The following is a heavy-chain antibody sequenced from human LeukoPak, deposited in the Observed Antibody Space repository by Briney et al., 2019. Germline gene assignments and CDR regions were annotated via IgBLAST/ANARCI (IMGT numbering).Heavy chain of an antibody. V-gene: IGHV3-23*01. CDR2: ISGSGDRT. CDR3: AKDPNGDYIGAFDM. J-gene: IGHJ3*02. CDR1: GITASSYA. Sequence: GGSLRLSCAASGITASSYAMTWVRQAPGKGLEWVSSISGSGDRTMYADSVKGRFTISRDNFKNTLYLQMNSLRAEDTALYHCAKDPNGDYIGAFDMWGQGTMVTVSS. D-gene: IGHD4-17*01.